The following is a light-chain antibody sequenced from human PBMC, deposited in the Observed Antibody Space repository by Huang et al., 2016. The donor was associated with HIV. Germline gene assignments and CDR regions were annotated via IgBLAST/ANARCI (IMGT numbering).Light chain of an antibody. CDR3: QQLNGYPLT. V-gene: IGKV1-9*01. Sequence: IQLTQSPSSLSASVGDRVTISWRASQGISSYLAWYQQKPGKAPKLLIYAASTLQSGVPSRFSGSGSGTDFTLTITSLQPEDFATYYCQQLNGYPLTFGGGTKVEIK. CDR2: AAS. CDR1: QGISSY. J-gene: IGKJ4*01.